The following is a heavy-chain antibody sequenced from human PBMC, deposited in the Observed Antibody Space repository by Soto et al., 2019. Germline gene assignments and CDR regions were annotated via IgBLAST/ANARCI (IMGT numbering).Heavy chain of an antibody. CDR1: GGSISNSHY. V-gene: IGHV4-39*01. CDR3: ATLWFGEGNY. CDR2: IYYTGST. J-gene: IGHJ4*02. D-gene: IGHD3-10*01. Sequence: SETLSLTCTVSGGSISNSHYWGWIRQPPGKGLEWIGSIYYTGSTYYNPSLKSRVTISVETSKNQFSLKLSSVTAADTAVYYCATLWFGEGNYWGQGTLVTVSS.